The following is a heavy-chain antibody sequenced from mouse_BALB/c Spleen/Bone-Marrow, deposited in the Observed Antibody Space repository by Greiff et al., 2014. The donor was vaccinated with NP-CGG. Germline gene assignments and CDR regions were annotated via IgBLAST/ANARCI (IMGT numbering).Heavy chain of an antibody. D-gene: IGHD1-1*01. J-gene: IGHJ1*01. CDR3: TRYYSWYFDV. CDR2: IYPVNGRN. V-gene: IGHV1S81*02. Sequence: QVQLQQPGAELVEPGASVKLSCKPSGYTFTSYWIHWVKQRPGQGLEWIGEIYPVNGRNDYNEKFKNKATLTVDKSSSTAYMQLSSLTSEDSAVYYCTRYYSWYFDVWGAGTTVTVSS. CDR1: GYTFTSYW.